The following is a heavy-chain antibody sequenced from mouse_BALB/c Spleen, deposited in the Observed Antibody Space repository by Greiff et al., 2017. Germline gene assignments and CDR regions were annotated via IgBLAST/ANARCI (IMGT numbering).Heavy chain of an antibody. CDR3: ARDGDYDGGYYFDY. V-gene: IGHV5-6-4*01. D-gene: IGHD2-4*01. J-gene: IGHJ2*01. CDR2: ISSGGSYT. Sequence: EVQGVESGGGLVKPGGSLKLSCAASGFTFSSYAMSWVRQTPEKRLEWVATISSGGSYTYYPDSVKGRFTISRDNAKNNLYLQMSSLKSEDTAMYYCARDGDYDGGYYFDYWGQGTTLTVSS. CDR1: GFTFSSYA.